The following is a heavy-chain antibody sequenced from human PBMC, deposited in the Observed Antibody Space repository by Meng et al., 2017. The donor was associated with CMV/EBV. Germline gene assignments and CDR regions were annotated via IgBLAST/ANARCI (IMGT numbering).Heavy chain of an antibody. D-gene: IGHD3-3*01. Sequence: GGSLRLSCAASGFTVSSNYMSWVRQAPGKGLEWVSVIYSGGSTYYADSGKGRFTISRDNSKNTLYLQMNSLRAEDTAVYYCARVATVRFLEVSGMDVWGQGTTVTVSS. CDR3: ARVATVRFLEVSGMDV. CDR2: IYSGGST. CDR1: GFTVSSNY. J-gene: IGHJ6*02. V-gene: IGHV3-53*01.